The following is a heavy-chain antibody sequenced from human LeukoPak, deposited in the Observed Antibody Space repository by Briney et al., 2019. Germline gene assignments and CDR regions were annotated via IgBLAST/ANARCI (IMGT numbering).Heavy chain of an antibody. V-gene: IGHV4-4*07. CDR1: GGSISSYY. D-gene: IGHD6-13*01. CDR2: IYTSWST. J-gene: IGHJ4*02. CDR3: ARGGIAAAGNREGAYYFDY. Sequence: SETLSLTCTVSGGSISSYYWSWIRQPAGEGLEWIGRIYTSWSTNYNPSLKSRVTMSVDTSKNQFSLKLSSVTAADTAVYYCARGGIAAAGNREGAYYFDYWGQGTLVTVSS.